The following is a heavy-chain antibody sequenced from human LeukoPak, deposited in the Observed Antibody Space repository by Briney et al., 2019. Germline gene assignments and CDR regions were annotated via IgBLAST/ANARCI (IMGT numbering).Heavy chain of an antibody. J-gene: IGHJ2*01. Sequence: SETLSLTCTVSGGSISPYFWSWIRQPPGKGLEWIGYISYTGSTNYNPSLKSRVTISVDTSKNQFSLKLSSVTAADTAVYYCARRSAVAVPALWYFDLWGRGTLVTVSS. D-gene: IGHD6-19*01. CDR3: ARRSAVAVPALWYFDL. V-gene: IGHV4-59*08. CDR2: ISYTGST. CDR1: GGSISPYF.